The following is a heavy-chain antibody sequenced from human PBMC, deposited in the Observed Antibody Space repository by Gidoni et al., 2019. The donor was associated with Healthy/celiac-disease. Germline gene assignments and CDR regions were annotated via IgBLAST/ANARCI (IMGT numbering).Heavy chain of an antibody. D-gene: IGHD6-6*01. CDR2: IYTSGSP. V-gene: IGHV4-4*07. CDR1: GPSIRSYH. J-gene: IGHJ5*02. Sequence: VQLQESGPRLVKPPDTLSLTCTVPGPSIRSYHWSWLRQPAGKGLGWIGRIYTSGSPNYNPSLKSRVTMSVDTSKNQFSLKLSSVTAADTAVYYCARVDLKRYSSSHWFDPWGQGTLVTVSS. CDR3: ARVDLKRYSSSHWFDP.